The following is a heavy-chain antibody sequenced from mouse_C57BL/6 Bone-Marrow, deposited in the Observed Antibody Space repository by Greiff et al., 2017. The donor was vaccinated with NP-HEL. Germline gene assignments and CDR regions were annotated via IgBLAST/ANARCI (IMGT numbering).Heavy chain of an antibody. Sequence: QVQLQQPGAELVMPGASVKLSCKASGYTFTSYWMHWVKQSPGQGLEWIGEIDPSDSYTNYNQKFKGKSTLTVDKSSSTAYMQLSSLTSEDSAVYYCARWLLRNYFDYWGQGTTLTVSS. CDR1: GYTFTSYW. V-gene: IGHV1-69*01. J-gene: IGHJ2*01. CDR2: IDPSDSYT. CDR3: ARWLLRNYFDY. D-gene: IGHD2-3*01.